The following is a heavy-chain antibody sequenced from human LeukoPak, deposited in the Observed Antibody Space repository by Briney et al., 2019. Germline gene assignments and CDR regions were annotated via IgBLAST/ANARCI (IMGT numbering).Heavy chain of an antibody. V-gene: IGHV3-23*01. D-gene: IGHD3-22*01. CDR2: ISGSGGST. CDR1: GFTFNIFG. CDR3: AKDKGGRFDSSGSLFDY. Sequence: GGSLRLSCAASGFTFNIFGMSWVRQAPGKGLEWVSAISGSGGSTYYADSVKGRFTISRDNSKNTLYLQMNSLRAEDTAVYYCAKDKGGRFDSSGSLFDYWGQGTLVTVSS. J-gene: IGHJ4*02.